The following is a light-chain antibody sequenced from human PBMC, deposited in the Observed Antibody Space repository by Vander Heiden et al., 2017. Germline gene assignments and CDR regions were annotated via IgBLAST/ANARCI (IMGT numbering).Light chain of an antibody. CDR1: SSDIGGYNY. Sequence: QSALTQPASVSGSPGQSITISCTGSSSDIGGYNYVSWYQQHPGKAPKLMIHDVSDRPSGVSNRFSGSKSGNTASLNISGLQAEDEADYYCCSYTSSSTLYVFGTGTKVTVL. CDR2: DVS. J-gene: IGLJ1*01. V-gene: IGLV2-14*03. CDR3: CSYTSSSTLYV.